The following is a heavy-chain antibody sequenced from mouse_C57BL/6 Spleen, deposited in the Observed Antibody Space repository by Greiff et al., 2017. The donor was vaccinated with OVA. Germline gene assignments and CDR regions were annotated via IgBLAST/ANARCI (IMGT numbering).Heavy chain of an antibody. D-gene: IGHD1-2*01. CDR1: GFTFSSYT. V-gene: IGHV5-9*01. J-gene: IGHJ1*03. CDR2: ISGGGGNT. Sequence: EVKLQESGGGLVKPGGSLKLSCAASGFTFSSYTMSWVRQTPEKRLEWVATISGGGGNTYYPDSVKGRFTISRDNAKNTLYLQMSSLRSEDTALYYCARHDDDGNWYFDVCGTGTTVTVSS. CDR3: ARHDDDGNWYFDV.